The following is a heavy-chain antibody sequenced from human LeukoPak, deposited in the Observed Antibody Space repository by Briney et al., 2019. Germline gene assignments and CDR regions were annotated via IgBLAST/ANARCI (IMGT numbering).Heavy chain of an antibody. D-gene: IGHD1-20*01. CDR1: GGSISSYY. J-gene: IGHJ3*02. CDR3: ARDRHDNWPNDAFDI. V-gene: IGHV4-59*01. Sequence: PSETLSLICTVSGGSISSYYWSWIRQPPGKGLEWIGYIYPRGSTYYNPSLKSRVILSLDKSANQFSLNLSSVTAADTAVYYCARDRHDNWPNDAFDIWGQGTMVTVSS. CDR2: IYPRGST.